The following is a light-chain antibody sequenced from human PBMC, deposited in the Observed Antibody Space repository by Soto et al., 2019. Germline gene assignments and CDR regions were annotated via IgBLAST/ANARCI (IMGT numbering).Light chain of an antibody. J-gene: IGLJ2*01. V-gene: IGLV1-40*01. CDR2: DNS. CDR1: STNIGSYYG. CDR3: QTYDSRLSASI. Sequence: QSVLTQPPSVSGAPGQTVTISCVGSSTNIGSYYGVHWYQQLPGAAPKLLIYDNSNRPSGVADRFSGSKSGTSASLAITGLQTDDEADYFCQTYDSRLSASIFGGGTKFTVL.